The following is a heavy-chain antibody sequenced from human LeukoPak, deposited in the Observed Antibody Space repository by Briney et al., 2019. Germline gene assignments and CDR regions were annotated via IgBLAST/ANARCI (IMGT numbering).Heavy chain of an antibody. V-gene: IGHV3-23*01. D-gene: IGHD2-15*01. Sequence: GGSLRLSCAASGFTFSSYAMTWVRQAPGKGQEWVSGISGSGDTTYYADSVKGRFTISRDNSKNTLYLQMNSLRAEDTAVYYCAKQYCSGGSCYFPPFDYWGQGTLVTVSS. J-gene: IGHJ4*02. CDR1: GFTFSSYA. CDR2: ISGSGDTT. CDR3: AKQYCSGGSCYFPPFDY.